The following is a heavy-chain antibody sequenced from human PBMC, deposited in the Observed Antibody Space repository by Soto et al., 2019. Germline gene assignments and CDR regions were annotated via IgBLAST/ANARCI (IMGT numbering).Heavy chain of an antibody. CDR3: AIRGDRPYYYYYGMDV. V-gene: IGHV1-24*01. CDR2: FDPEDGET. J-gene: IGHJ6*02. Sequence: ASVKVSCKVSGYTLTELSMHWVRQAPGKGLEWMGGFDPEDGETIYAQKFQGRVTMTEDTSTDTAYMELSSLRSEDTAVYYCAIRGDRPYYYYYGMDVWGQGTTVTVSS. CDR1: GYTLTELS. D-gene: IGHD4-17*01.